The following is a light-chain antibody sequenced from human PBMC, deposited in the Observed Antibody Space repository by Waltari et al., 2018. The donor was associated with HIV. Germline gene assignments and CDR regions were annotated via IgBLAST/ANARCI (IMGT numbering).Light chain of an antibody. V-gene: IGLV2-11*01. CDR2: DVS. J-gene: IGLJ1*01. CDR3: CSYAGSSFYV. CDR1: SSDVGTYHY. Sequence: QSALTQPRSVSGSPGQSVTISCTGTSSDVGTYHYVSWYQQHPGKAPKLILYDVSKRPSGVPDRFSGSKSGNTASLTISGLRVEDEVDYYCCSYAGSSFYVFGTGTQVTVL.